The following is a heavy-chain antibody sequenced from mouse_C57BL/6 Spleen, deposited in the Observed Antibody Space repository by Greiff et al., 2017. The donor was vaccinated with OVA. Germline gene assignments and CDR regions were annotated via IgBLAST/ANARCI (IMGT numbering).Heavy chain of an antibody. Sequence: EVQLQQSGPELVKPGASVKISCKASGYTFTDYYMNWVKQSHGKSLEWIGDINPNNGGTSYNQKFKGKATLTVAKSSSTAYMELRSLTSEDSAVYYCASGYDGAWFAYWGQGTLVTVSA. CDR2: INPNNGGT. D-gene: IGHD2-3*01. V-gene: IGHV1-26*01. CDR3: ASGYDGAWFAY. J-gene: IGHJ3*01. CDR1: GYTFTDYY.